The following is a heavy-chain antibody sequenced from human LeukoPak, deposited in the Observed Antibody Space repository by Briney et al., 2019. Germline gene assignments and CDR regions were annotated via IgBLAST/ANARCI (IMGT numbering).Heavy chain of an antibody. D-gene: IGHD6-19*01. CDR1: GFTFSSYA. J-gene: IGHJ4*02. CDR2: ISGSGGST. Sequence: GGSLRLSCAASGFTFSSYAMSWVRQAPGKGLEWVSAISGSGGSTYYADSVKGRFTISRDNSKNTLYLQMNSLRAEDTAVYYCAKEIAKSIAVAGTTGDYWGQGTLVTVSS. V-gene: IGHV3-23*01. CDR3: AKEIAKSIAVAGTTGDY.